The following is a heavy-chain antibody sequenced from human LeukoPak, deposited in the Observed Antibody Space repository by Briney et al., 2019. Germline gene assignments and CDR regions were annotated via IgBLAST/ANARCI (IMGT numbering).Heavy chain of an antibody. CDR2: INPNSGGT. CDR1: GGTFSSYA. V-gene: IGHV1-2*02. Sequence: ASVKVSCKASGGTFSSYAISWVRQAPGQGLEWMGWINPNSGGTNYAQKFQGRVTMTRDTSISTAYMELSRLRSDDTAVYYCARPAAGDYDDYWGQGTLVTVSS. J-gene: IGHJ4*02. D-gene: IGHD4-17*01. CDR3: ARPAAGDYDDY.